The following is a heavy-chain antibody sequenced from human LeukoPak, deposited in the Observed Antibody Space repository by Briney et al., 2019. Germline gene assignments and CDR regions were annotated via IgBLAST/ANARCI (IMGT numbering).Heavy chain of an antibody. J-gene: IGHJ4*02. CDR1: GGSISSYY. D-gene: IGHD6-19*01. Sequence: SETLSLTCTVSGGSISSYYWSWIRQPPGKGLEWIGYIYYSGSTNYNPSLKSRVTISVDTSKNQFSLKLSSVTAADTAAYYCARHGAGWYVDYWGQGTLVTVSS. CDR3: ARHGAGWYVDY. CDR2: IYYSGST. V-gene: IGHV4-59*08.